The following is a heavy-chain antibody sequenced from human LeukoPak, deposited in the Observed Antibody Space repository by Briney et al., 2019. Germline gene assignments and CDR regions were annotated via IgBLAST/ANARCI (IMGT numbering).Heavy chain of an antibody. CDR3: ARAGFYSSSWYFQH. V-gene: IGHV4-30-2*01. J-gene: IGHJ1*01. CDR2: IYHSGST. Sequence: PSETLSLTCAVSGGSISSGGYSWSWIRQPPGTGLEWIGYIYHSGSTYYNPSLKSRVTISVDRSKNQFSLKLSSVTAADTAVYYCARAGFYSSSWYFQHWGQGTLVTVSS. CDR1: GGSISSGGYS. D-gene: IGHD6-13*01.